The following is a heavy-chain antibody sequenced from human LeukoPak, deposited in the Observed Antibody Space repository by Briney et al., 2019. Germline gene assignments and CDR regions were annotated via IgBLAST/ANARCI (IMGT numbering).Heavy chain of an antibody. V-gene: IGHV3-23*01. CDR2: ISGSGGTT. CDR3: ATLPGQWLVLDY. D-gene: IGHD6-19*01. Sequence: GGSLRLSCAASGFTFSNHDMHWVRQTPGKGLEWVSGISGSGGTTYYAGSVKGRFTISRDNAKNSLYLQMNSLRAEDTAVYYCATLPGQWLVLDYWGQGTLVTVSS. J-gene: IGHJ4*02. CDR1: GFTFSNHD.